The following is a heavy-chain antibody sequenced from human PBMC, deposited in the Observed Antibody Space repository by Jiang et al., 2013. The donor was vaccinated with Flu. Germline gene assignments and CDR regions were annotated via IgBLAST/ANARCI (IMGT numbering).Heavy chain of an antibody. CDR2: IYPGDSDT. D-gene: IGHD3-22*01. CDR3: ARQEHYYDSSGYPPLDAFDI. V-gene: IGHV5-51*01. Sequence: GAEVKKPGESLKISCKGSGYSFTSYWIGWVRQMPGKGLEWMGIIYPGDSDTRYSPSFQGQVTISADKSISTAYLQWSSLKASDTAMYYCARQEHYYDSSGYPPLDAFDIVGQGTMVTVSS. J-gene: IGHJ3*02. CDR1: GYSFTSYW.